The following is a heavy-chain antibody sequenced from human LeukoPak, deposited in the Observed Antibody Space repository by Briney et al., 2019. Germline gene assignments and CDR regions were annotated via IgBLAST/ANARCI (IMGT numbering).Heavy chain of an antibody. J-gene: IGHJ4*02. CDR3: ARDRGGYSSGWYYFDY. D-gene: IGHD6-19*01. Sequence: GGSLRLSCAASGFTFSSYGMHWVRQAPGKGLEWAAVIWYDGSNKYYADSVKGRFTISRDNSKNTLYLQMNSLRAEDTAVYYCARDRGGYSSGWYYFDYWGQGTLVTVSS. CDR1: GFTFSSYG. V-gene: IGHV3-33*01. CDR2: IWYDGSNK.